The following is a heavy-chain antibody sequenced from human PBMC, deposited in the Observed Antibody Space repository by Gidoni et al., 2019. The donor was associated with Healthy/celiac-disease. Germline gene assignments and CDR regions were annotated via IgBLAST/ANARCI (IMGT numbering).Heavy chain of an antibody. CDR1: GFTFDDYA. J-gene: IGHJ6*02. D-gene: IGHD5-18*01. Sequence: EVQLVESGGGLVQPGRSLRLSCAASGFTFDDYAMHWVRQVPGKGLEWVAGIRWNSGRIGYADSVKGRFTISRDNAKNSLYLQMNSLRPEDTALYYCAKEIGNTAMPHYYYGMDVWGQGTTVTVSS. V-gene: IGHV3-9*01. CDR3: AKEIGNTAMPHYYYGMDV. CDR2: IRWNSGRI.